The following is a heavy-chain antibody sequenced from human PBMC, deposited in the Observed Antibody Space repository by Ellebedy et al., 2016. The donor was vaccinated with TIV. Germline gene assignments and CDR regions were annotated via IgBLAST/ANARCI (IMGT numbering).Heavy chain of an antibody. D-gene: IGHD2-2*01. V-gene: IGHV3-21*01. Sequence: GESLKISXAASGFTFSGYTMNWVRRSPGKGLEWVTSIDSSSRYINYADSVKGRFTISRDSAKNSLYLQMNSLRAEDTAVYYCARAPPANDPFDHWGQGTQVTVSS. CDR1: GFTFSGYT. J-gene: IGHJ4*02. CDR2: IDSSSRYI. CDR3: ARAPPANDPFDH.